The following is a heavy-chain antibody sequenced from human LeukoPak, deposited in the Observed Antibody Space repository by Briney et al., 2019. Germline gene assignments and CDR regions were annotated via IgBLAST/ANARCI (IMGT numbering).Heavy chain of an antibody. CDR1: GFTFSSYA. CDR3: AKDDGAEELINYYYYGMDV. J-gene: IGHJ6*02. D-gene: IGHD1-26*01. CDR2: ISGSGGST. Sequence: GGSLRLSCAASGFTFSSYAMSWVRQAPGKGLEWVSAISGSGGSTYYADSVKGRFTISRDNSKNTLYLQMNSLRAEDTAVYYCAKDDGAEELINYYYYGMDVWGQGTTVTVSS. V-gene: IGHV3-23*01.